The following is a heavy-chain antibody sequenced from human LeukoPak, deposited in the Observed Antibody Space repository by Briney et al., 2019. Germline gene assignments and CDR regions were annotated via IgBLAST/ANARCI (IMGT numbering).Heavy chain of an antibody. D-gene: IGHD1-26*01. Sequence: GGSLRLSCAASGFTVSSNYMSWVRQAPGKGPEWVSVIYSGGSTYYADSVKGRFTISRDNSKNTLYLQMNSLRAEDTAVYCCARDWGGATLDYWGQGTLVTVSS. CDR2: IYSGGST. J-gene: IGHJ4*02. CDR3: ARDWGGATLDY. CDR1: GFTVSSNY. V-gene: IGHV3-53*01.